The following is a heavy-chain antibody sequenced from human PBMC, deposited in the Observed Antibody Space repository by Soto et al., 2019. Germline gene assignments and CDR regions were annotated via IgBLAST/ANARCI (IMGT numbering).Heavy chain of an antibody. CDR2: IYYSGST. D-gene: IGHD3-10*01. V-gene: IGHV4-59*01. CDR3: ARDISISPPNDYYGSGSYYKWFDP. CDR1: GGSISSYY. J-gene: IGHJ5*02. Sequence: PSVTLSLTCTVSGGSISSYYWSWIRQPPGKGLEWIGYIYYSGSTNYNPSLKSRVTVSVDTSKNQFSLKLSSVTAADTAVYYCARDISISPPNDYYGSGSYYKWFDPWGQGTLVTVSS.